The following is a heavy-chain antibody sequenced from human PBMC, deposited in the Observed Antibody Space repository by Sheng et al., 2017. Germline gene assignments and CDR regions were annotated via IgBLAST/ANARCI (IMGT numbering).Heavy chain of an antibody. CDR1: GFTFTDYA. V-gene: IGHV3-23*01. CDR3: AKDLGPRGEMATIDY. CDR2: ISDSGVRT. D-gene: IGHD5-12*01. Sequence: EVRLLDSGGDLVQPGGSLRLSCAASGFTFTDYAMTWVRQAPGKGLEWVSSISDSGVRTTYADSVKGRFTISKDSSKNTMYLQMNSLRVEDTAIYYCAKDLGPRGEMATIDYWGQGTLVTVSS. J-gene: IGHJ4*02.